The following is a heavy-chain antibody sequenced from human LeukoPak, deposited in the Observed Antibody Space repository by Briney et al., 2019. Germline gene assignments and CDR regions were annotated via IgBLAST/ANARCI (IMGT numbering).Heavy chain of an antibody. CDR2: IYYSGST. Sequence: SGTPSLTCTVSRGAINNDSRGCLRHPPGGRLEGLGRIYYSGSTYYNPSLKSRVAICVDTSKNQFSLKLSPVTAAYTAVYYCARHLGELFTFNIWSQGTTVTVSS. J-gene: IGHJ3*02. D-gene: IGHD3-10*01. V-gene: IGHV4-39*01. CDR3: ARHLGELFTFNI. CDR1: RGAINNDS.